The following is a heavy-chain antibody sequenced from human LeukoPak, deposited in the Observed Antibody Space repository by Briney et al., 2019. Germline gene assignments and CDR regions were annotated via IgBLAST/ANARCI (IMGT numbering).Heavy chain of an antibody. CDR1: GGSISSSSYY. CDR3: ARQRGPFCSGGSCYPNWFDP. CDR2: FYYGGST. J-gene: IGHJ5*02. D-gene: IGHD2-15*01. V-gene: IGHV4-39*01. Sequence: SETLSLTCTVSGGSISSSSYYWGWIPQPPGKGLEWIGSFYYGGSTYYNPSLKSRVTISGDTSKNQFSLELSSVTAADTAVYYCARQRGPFCSGGSCYPNWFDPWGQGTLVIVSS.